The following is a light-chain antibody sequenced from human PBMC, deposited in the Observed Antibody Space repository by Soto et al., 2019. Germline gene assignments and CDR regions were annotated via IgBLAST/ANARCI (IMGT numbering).Light chain of an antibody. Sequence: EIVMTQSPATLSVSPGERATLSCGASQSVSSNLAWYQQKPGQAPRLLIYGASTRATGIPARFSGSGSGTEFTLTISSLQSEDFAVYYCQQYNNWLSTFGGGTKVEIK. V-gene: IGKV3-15*01. CDR2: GAS. CDR3: QQYNNWLST. J-gene: IGKJ4*01. CDR1: QSVSSN.